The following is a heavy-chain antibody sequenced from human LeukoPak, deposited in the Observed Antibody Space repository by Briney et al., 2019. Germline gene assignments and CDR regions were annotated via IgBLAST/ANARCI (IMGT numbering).Heavy chain of an antibody. D-gene: IGHD6-19*01. CDR1: GFTFIDYD. CDR3: ARGGIQVSGIDEFDY. Sequence: GGSLRLSCAASGFTFIDYDMHWVRQVIGKGLEWVSAIGIRGDTHYSGSVKGRFTISRENAGSSLYLQMNSLRAEDTAVYYCARGGIQVSGIDEFDYWGQGTLVTVSS. CDR2: IGIRGDT. V-gene: IGHV3-13*01. J-gene: IGHJ4*02.